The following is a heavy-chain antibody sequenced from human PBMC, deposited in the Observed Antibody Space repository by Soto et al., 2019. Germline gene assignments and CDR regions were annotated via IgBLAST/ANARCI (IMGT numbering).Heavy chain of an antibody. CDR2: ISPYTGNT. V-gene: IGHV1-18*01. Sequence: QVQLAQSGDEVKKPGASVKVSCKASGYIFVNYGIAWVRQAPGQGLEWMGWISPYTGNTHSATKVQGRLTMTTDTSTSTAYMDLGSLTSDDTAVYYCVMVDNYVTPTLQDVWGQGTTVTVSS. D-gene: IGHD3-16*01. CDR3: VMVDNYVTPTLQDV. CDR1: GYIFVNYG. J-gene: IGHJ6*02.